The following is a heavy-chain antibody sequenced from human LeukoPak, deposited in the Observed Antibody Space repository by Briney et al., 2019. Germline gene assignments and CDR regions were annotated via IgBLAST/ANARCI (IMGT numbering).Heavy chain of an antibody. J-gene: IGHJ4*02. V-gene: IGHV1-2*02. CDR1: GYTFTGYY. CDR2: INPNSGGT. Sequence: ASVKVSCKASGYTFTGYYMHWVRQAPGQGLEWMGWINPNSGGTNYAQKLQGRVTMTTDTSTSTAYMELRSLRSDDTAVYYCARDGGGSYRFDYWGQGTLVTVSS. D-gene: IGHD1-26*01. CDR3: ARDGGGSYRFDY.